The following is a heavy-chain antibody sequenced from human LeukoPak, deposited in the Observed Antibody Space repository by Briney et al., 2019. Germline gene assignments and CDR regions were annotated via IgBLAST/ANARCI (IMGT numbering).Heavy chain of an antibody. CDR3: ARGVPRYYESSGYEDDAFDI. CDR2: IKLDGSEK. D-gene: IGHD3-22*01. CDR1: GSTFGKYW. J-gene: IGHJ3*02. V-gene: IGHV3-7*01. Sequence: GGSLRLSCVASGSTFGKYWMSWVRQAPGKGLEWVANIKLDGSEKNYVDSVKGRFTISRDNTKNSLYLQMNSLRDEDTAVYYCARGVPRYYESSGYEDDAFDIWGQGTMVTVSS.